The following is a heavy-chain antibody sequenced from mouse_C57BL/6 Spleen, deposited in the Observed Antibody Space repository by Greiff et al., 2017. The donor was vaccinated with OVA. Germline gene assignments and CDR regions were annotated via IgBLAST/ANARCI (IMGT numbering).Heavy chain of an antibody. CDR3: ARSGDSSGYFGY. V-gene: IGHV1-82*01. CDR2: IYPGDGDT. D-gene: IGHD3-2*02. Sequence: VQLHQSGPELVKPGASVKISCKASGYAFSSSWMNWVKQRPGKGLEWIGRIYPGDGDTNSNGKFKGKATLTADKSSSTAYMQLSSLTSEDSAVYFCARSGDSSGYFGYWGQGTTLTVSS. CDR1: GYAFSSSW. J-gene: IGHJ2*01.